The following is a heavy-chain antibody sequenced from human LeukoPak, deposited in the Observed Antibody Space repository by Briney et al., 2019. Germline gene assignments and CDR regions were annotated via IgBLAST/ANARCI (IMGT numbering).Heavy chain of an antibody. Sequence: GGSLRLSCAASGFTFSSYAMSWVRQAPGKGLEWVSAISGSGGSTYYADSVKGRFTISRDSAKNSLYLRMNSLRAEDTAVYYCARDLGYYAGDYWGQGTLVTVSS. CDR1: GFTFSSYA. CDR3: ARDLGYYAGDY. J-gene: IGHJ4*02. CDR2: ISGSGGST. V-gene: IGHV3-23*01. D-gene: IGHD3-3*01.